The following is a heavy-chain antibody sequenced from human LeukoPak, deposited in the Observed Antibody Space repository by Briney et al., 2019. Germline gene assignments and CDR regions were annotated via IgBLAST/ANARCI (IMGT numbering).Heavy chain of an antibody. CDR1: GFSFSGHW. D-gene: IGHD6-6*01. V-gene: IGHV3-74*01. J-gene: IGHJ4*02. Sequence: GGSLRLSCIASGFSFSGHWMHWARQLPGKGLVWVSRISPTGSTTSYADSVKGRFTVSRDNAKNTLYLQVNNLRAEETAVYYCARGPNSNWSGLDFWGQGTLLTVSS. CDR3: ARGPNSNWSGLDF. CDR2: ISPTGSTT.